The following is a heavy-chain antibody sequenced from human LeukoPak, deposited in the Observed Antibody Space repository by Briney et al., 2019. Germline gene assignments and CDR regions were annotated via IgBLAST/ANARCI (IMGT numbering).Heavy chain of an antibody. Sequence: ASVKVSCKASGYTFTSYDINWVRQATGQELEWMGWMNPNSGNTGYAQKFQGRVTMTRNTSISTAYMELSSLRSEDTAVYYCARVGIAAAGHFDYWGQGTLVTVSS. CDR1: GYTFTSYD. J-gene: IGHJ4*02. CDR3: ARVGIAAAGHFDY. CDR2: MNPNSGNT. V-gene: IGHV1-8*01. D-gene: IGHD6-13*01.